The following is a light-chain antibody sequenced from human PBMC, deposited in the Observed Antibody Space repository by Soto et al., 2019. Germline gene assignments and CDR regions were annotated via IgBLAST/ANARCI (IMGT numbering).Light chain of an antibody. CDR3: QQYITYSRP. J-gene: IGKJ1*01. V-gene: IGKV1-5*03. Sequence: DLQMTQSPSTLTGSVGDRVTITCRASQTISSSLAWYQQKPGQAPKLLIYKASTLKSGVPSRFRGSGSGTEFTLTISSLPPDDFATYYCQQYITYSRPFGQGTKVDIK. CDR2: KAS. CDR1: QTISSS.